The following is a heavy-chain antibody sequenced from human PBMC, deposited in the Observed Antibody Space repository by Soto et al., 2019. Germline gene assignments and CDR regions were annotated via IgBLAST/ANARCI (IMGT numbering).Heavy chain of an antibody. CDR2: IYPGDSDT. CDR3: ARQVAYGGNSHDAFDI. V-gene: IGHV5-51*01. D-gene: IGHD4-17*01. J-gene: IGHJ3*02. CDR1: GYSFTSYW. Sequence: GESLKISCKGSGYSFTSYWIGWVRQVPGKGLEWMGIIYPGDSDTRYSPSFQGQVTISAAKSISTAYLQWSSLKASDTAMYYCARQVAYGGNSHDAFDIWGQGTMVTVSS.